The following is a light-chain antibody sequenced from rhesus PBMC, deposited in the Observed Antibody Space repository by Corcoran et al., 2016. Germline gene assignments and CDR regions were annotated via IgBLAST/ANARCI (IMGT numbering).Light chain of an antibody. Sequence: EIVLTQSPATLSLSPGERATLSCRASQSVSSRLAWYQQKPDQAPRLLFYGASSRATGIPERFSGSGSGTDFTLTISSLEPEDFVVYYCQQYGSWPQTFGQGTKVEIK. CDR2: GAS. V-gene: IGKV3-42*03. J-gene: IGKJ1*01. CDR3: QQYGSWPQT. CDR1: QSVSSR.